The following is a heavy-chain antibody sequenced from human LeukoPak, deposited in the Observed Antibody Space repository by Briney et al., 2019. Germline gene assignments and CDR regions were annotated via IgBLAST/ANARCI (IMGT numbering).Heavy chain of an antibody. CDR3: ARELRDHRGGFDV. CDR2: INHSGST. CDR1: GGSFSGYY. J-gene: IGHJ3*01. Sequence: PSETLSLTCAVYGGSFSGYYWSWIRQPPGKGLEWIGEINHSGSTNYNPSLKSRVTISVDTSKNQFSLKLSSVTAADTAVYYCARELRDHRGGFDVWGQGTMVTVSS. V-gene: IGHV4-34*01. D-gene: IGHD1-1*01.